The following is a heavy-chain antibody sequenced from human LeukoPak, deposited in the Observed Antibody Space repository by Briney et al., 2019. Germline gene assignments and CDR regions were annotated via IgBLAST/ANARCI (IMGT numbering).Heavy chain of an antibody. V-gene: IGHV1-2*02. CDR2: INTNSGGT. Sequence: ASVKVSCKASGYTFTGYYMHWVRHAPGQGLEWMGWINTNSGGTNYAQKFQGRVTMTRDTSISTAYMELSRLRSDDTAVYYCARVRGITMVRGVPTVGYWGQGTLVTVSS. D-gene: IGHD3-10*01. CDR3: ARVRGITMVRGVPTVGY. J-gene: IGHJ4*02. CDR1: GYTFTGYY.